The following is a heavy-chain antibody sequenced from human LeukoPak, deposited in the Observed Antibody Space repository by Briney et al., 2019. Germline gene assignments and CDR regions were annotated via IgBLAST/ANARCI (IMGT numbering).Heavy chain of an antibody. CDR1: GFTFSSYA. J-gene: IGHJ4*02. CDR3: VSGDTGCGYYC. CDR2: ITGGGDSA. V-gene: IGHV3-23*01. D-gene: IGHD3-22*01. Sequence: PGGSLSLSCGASGFTFSSYAMSWVRQPPGRGLEWVSAITGGGDSAYYPDSVKSRVTISRDNSKNMLYLQMNNLGAEDTALYYCVSGDTGCGYYCWGQGTLVTVSS.